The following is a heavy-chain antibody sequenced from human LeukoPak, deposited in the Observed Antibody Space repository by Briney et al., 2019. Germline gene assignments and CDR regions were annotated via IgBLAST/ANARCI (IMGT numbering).Heavy chain of an antibody. CDR3: ARGRRGIAVAGTIDP. CDR1: GGSFSGYY. Sequence: PSETLSLTCAVYGGSFSGYYWSWIRQPPGKGLEWIGEINHSGSTNYNPSLKSRVTISVDTSKNQFSLKLSSVTAADTAVYYCARGRRGIAVAGTIDPWGQGTLVTVSS. V-gene: IGHV4-34*01. CDR2: INHSGST. D-gene: IGHD6-19*01. J-gene: IGHJ5*02.